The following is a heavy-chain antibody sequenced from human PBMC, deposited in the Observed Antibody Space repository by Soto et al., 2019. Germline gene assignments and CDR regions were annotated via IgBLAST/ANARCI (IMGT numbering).Heavy chain of an antibody. J-gene: IGHJ3*02. CDR1: GYTFTGYY. V-gene: IGHV1-2*04. Sequence: GASVKVSCKASGYTFTGYYMHWVRQAPGQGLERMGWINPNSGGTNYAQKVQGWVTMTRDTSISTAYMELSRLRSDDTAVYYCASDDSKGSWWGAFDIWGQGTMVTVSS. D-gene: IGHD6-13*01. CDR2: INPNSGGT. CDR3: ASDDSKGSWWGAFDI.